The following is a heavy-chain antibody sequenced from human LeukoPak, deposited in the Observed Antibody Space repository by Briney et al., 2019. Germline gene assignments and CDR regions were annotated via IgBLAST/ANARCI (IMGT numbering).Heavy chain of an antibody. V-gene: IGHV4-34*01. CDR1: GGSFSGYY. D-gene: IGHD2-8*01. Sequence: AETLTLTCAVYGGSFSGYYSSWIRQPPGKGLEWLGEINRRGSTNYNPPLKSRVTISVDTSKNQFSLKLSSVTAADTAVYYCARGPCCGTNGVWRGPYGMDVWGQGTTVTVSS. J-gene: IGHJ6*02. CDR2: INRRGST. CDR3: ARGPCCGTNGVWRGPYGMDV.